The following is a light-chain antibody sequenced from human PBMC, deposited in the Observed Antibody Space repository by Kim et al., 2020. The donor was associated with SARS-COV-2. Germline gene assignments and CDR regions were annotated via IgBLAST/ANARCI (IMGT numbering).Light chain of an antibody. Sequence: QTGSITSTGNNNHMADHGASWLKRHQGRPPTLLSYTTDRRPSAISQRFSASRSGNTASLTITGLQPEDEADYYCSAWDSSLNAWVFGGGTQLTVL. J-gene: IGLJ3*02. V-gene: IGLV10-54*01. CDR1: NNHMADHG. CDR3: SAWDSSLNAWV. CDR2: TTD.